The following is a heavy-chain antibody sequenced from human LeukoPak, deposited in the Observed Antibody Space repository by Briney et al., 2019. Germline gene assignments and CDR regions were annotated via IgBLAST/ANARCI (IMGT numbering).Heavy chain of an antibody. Sequence: GGSLRLSCAASGFTFSSYSMNWVRQAPGKGLEWVSYISSSGSTIYYADSVKGRFTISRDNAKNSLYLQMNSLRAEDTALYYCAKDAVVYYGSGSYPDYWGQGTLVTVSS. CDR3: AKDAVVYYGSGSYPDY. V-gene: IGHV3-48*04. CDR2: ISSSGSTI. CDR1: GFTFSSYS. D-gene: IGHD3-10*01. J-gene: IGHJ4*02.